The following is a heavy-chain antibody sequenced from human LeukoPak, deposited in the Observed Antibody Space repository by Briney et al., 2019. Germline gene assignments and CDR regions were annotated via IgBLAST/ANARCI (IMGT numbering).Heavy chain of an antibody. V-gene: IGHV3-48*03. CDR2: ISSSGSTI. Sequence: PGGSLRLSCAASGFTFSSYEMNWVRQAPGKGLEWVSYISSSGSTIYYADSVKGRFTISRDNAKNSLYLQMNSLRAEDTAVYYCARLLAYGSGGEAFDYWGQGSLVTVSS. J-gene: IGHJ4*02. CDR1: GFTFSSYE. CDR3: ARLLAYGSGGEAFDY. D-gene: IGHD3-10*01.